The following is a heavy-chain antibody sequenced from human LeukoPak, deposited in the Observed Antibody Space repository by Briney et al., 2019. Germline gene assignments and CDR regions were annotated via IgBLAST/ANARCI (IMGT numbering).Heavy chain of an antibody. Sequence: SETLSLTCAVYGGSFSGYYWSWIRQPPGKGLEWIGSLYNSGSTNYNPSLNSRVMILVDTSKNQFSLKLSSVTAADMAIYYCAGGAQWLAHDYWGQGTLVTVSS. D-gene: IGHD6-19*01. CDR2: LYNSGST. CDR1: GGSFSGYY. J-gene: IGHJ4*02. CDR3: AGGAQWLAHDY. V-gene: IGHV4-59*08.